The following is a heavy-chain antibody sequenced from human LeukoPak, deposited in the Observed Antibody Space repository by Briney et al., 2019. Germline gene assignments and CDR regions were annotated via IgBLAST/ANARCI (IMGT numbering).Heavy chain of an antibody. CDR3: ARALYCSGGSCYSNYYYYMDV. D-gene: IGHD2-15*01. V-gene: IGHV4-4*07. J-gene: IGHJ6*03. CDR2: IYTSGST. CDR1: GGSISSYY. Sequence: TSETLSLTCTVSGGSISSYYWSWIRQPGGKGLEWIGRIYTSGSTNYNPALKSRVTMSVDTSKNQFSLKLSSVTAADTAVYYCARALYCSGGSCYSNYYYYMDVWGKGTTVTVSS.